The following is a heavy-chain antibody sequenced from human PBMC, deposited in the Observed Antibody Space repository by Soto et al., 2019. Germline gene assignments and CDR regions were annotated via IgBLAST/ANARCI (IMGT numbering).Heavy chain of an antibody. CDR3: AKAPFGYDSSGYYYDS. CDR2: ISWNSRSV. Sequence: GGSLRLSYAASGFIFNDYAIRWVRQAPGKGLGWVSGISWNSRSVGYADSVKGRFTISRDNAKNSLYLQMNSLRPEDTALYYCAKAPFGYDSSGYYYDSWGQGTLVTVSS. J-gene: IGHJ5*01. V-gene: IGHV3-9*01. D-gene: IGHD3-22*01. CDR1: GFIFNDYA.